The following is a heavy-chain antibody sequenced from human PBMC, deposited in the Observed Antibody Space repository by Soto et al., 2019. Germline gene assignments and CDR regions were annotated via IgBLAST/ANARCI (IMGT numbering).Heavy chain of an antibody. D-gene: IGHD5-18*01. V-gene: IGHV3-21*01. Sequence: EVQLVESGGGLVKPGGSLRLSCAASGFTFSSYSMNWVRQAPGKGLEWVSSISSSSRYIYYADSVKGRFTISRDNAKNSLYLQMNSLRAEDMGVYFCARDQPGYSYGYGLGYWGQGTLVTVSS. CDR1: GFTFSSYS. J-gene: IGHJ4*02. CDR2: ISSSSRYI. CDR3: ARDQPGYSYGYGLGY.